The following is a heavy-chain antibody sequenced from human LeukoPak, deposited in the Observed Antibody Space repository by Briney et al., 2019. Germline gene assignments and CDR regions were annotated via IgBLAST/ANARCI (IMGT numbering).Heavy chain of an antibody. CDR2: ITSSGSTI. V-gene: IGHV3-11*01. D-gene: IGHD6-19*01. CDR3: ARQWQVAFDI. CDR1: GFTFSDYY. Sequence: GGALRLSCAASGFTFSDYYMSWIRQAPGKGLEWVSCITSSGSTIYYADSMKGRFTISRDNAKNSLYLQMNSLRAEDTAVYYCARQWQVAFDIWGQGTMVTVSS. J-gene: IGHJ3*02.